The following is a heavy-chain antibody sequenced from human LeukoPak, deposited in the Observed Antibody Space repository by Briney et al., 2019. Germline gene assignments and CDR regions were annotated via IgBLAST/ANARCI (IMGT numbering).Heavy chain of an antibody. CDR3: ASASLNYFDY. CDR2: ISAYNGNT. Sequence: ASVKVSCKASGYTFTSYDINWVRQATGQGLEWMGWISAYNGNTNYAQKLQGRVTMTTDTSTSTAYMELRSLRSDDTAVYYCASASLNYFDYWGQGTLVTVSS. J-gene: IGHJ4*02. V-gene: IGHV1-18*01. CDR1: GYTFTSYD.